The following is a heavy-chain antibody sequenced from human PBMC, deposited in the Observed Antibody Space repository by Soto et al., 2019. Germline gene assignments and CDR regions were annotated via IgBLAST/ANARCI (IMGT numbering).Heavy chain of an antibody. V-gene: IGHV4-31*03. CDR3: ARDAEYDFWSGYPKGSWFDP. CDR1: GGSISSGGYY. D-gene: IGHD3-3*01. J-gene: IGHJ5*02. CDR2: IYYSGST. Sequence: SETLSLTCTVSGGSISSGGYYWSWIRQHPGKGLEWIGYIYYSGSTYYNPSLKSRVTISVDTSKNQFSLKLSSVTAADTAVYYCARDAEYDFWSGYPKGSWFDPWGQGTLVTVSS.